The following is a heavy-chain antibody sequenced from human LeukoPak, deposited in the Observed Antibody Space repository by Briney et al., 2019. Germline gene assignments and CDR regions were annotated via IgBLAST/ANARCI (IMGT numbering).Heavy chain of an antibody. V-gene: IGHV1-18*01. CDR3: ARDRNYHFWSGYLMFDY. CDR2: ISAYNGNT. J-gene: IGHJ4*02. D-gene: IGHD3-3*02. CDR1: GYTFTSYG. Sequence: ASVKVSCKASGYTFTSYGISWVRQAPGRGLEWMGWISAYNGNTNYAQKLQGRVTMTTDTSTSTAYMELRSLRFDDTAVYYCARDRNYHFWSGYLMFDYWGQGTLVTVSS.